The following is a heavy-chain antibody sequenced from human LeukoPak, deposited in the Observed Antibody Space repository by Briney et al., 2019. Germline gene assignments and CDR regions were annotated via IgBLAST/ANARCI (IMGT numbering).Heavy chain of an antibody. CDR2: IYYSGST. D-gene: IGHD3-22*01. J-gene: IGHJ5*02. CDR3: ARDRHYYDSSGHNWFDP. V-gene: IGHV4-59*12. CDR1: GGSINSNY. Sequence: PSETLSLTCTVSGGSINSNYWSWIRQPPGKGLQWIGYIYYSGSTNYNPSLKSRVTISVDTSKNQFSLKLSSVTAADTAVYYCARDRHYYDSSGHNWFDPWGQGTLVTVSS.